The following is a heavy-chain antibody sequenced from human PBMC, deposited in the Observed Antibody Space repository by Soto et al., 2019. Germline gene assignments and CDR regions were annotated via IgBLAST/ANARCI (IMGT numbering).Heavy chain of an antibody. V-gene: IGHV3-74*03. CDR2: IDSDGNTT. Sequence: GGSLRLSCAASGFTFSSYWMHWVRQVPGKGLVWVSHIDSDGNTTTYADSVKGRFTISRDSSKNTVSLEMTSLRAEDTAVYYCAKGGRQWLVTSDFNYWGQGALVTVSS. D-gene: IGHD6-19*01. J-gene: IGHJ4*02. CDR1: GFTFSSYW. CDR3: AKGGRQWLVTSDFNY.